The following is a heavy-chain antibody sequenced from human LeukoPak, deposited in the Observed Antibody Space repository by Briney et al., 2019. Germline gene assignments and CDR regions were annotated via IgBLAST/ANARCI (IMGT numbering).Heavy chain of an antibody. D-gene: IGHD2-15*01. V-gene: IGHV1-69*05. J-gene: IGHJ6*03. CDR3: ASAGSQNYYYYYYMDV. CDR1: GGTFSSYA. Sequence: ASVKVSCKASGGTFSSYAISWVRQAPGQGLEWMGGIIPIFGTANYAQKFQGRVTITTDESTSTAYMELSSLRSEDTAAYYCASAGSQNYYYYYYMDVWGKGTTVTVSS. CDR2: IIPIFGTA.